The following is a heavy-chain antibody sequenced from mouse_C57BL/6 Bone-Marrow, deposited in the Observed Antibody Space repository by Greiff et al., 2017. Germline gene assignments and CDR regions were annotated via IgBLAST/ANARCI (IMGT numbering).Heavy chain of an antibody. CDR1: GYAFSSSW. J-gene: IGHJ2*01. CDR2: IYPGDGDT. D-gene: IGHD4-1*01. Sequence: QVQLQQSGPELVKPGASVKISCKASGYAFSSSWMNWVKQRPGKGLEWIGRIYPGDGDTNYNGKFTGKATLTADKSSSTAYMQLSSLTSEDSAVYICARSASDWDEDYFDYWGQGTTLTVSS. V-gene: IGHV1-82*01. CDR3: ARSASDWDEDYFDY.